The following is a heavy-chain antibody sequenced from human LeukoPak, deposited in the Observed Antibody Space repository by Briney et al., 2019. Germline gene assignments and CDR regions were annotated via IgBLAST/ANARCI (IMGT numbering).Heavy chain of an antibody. D-gene: IGHD1-26*01. CDR3: ARDLGIVGATVYSDY. V-gene: IGHV1-18*01. CDR1: GYTFTSYG. CDR2: ISAYNGNT. J-gene: IGHJ4*02. Sequence: ASVKVSCKASGYTFTSYGISWVRQAPGQGLEWMGWISAYNGNTNYAQKLQGRVTMTTDTSTSTAYMELRSLRSDDTAVYYCARDLGIVGATVYSDYWGQGTLATVSS.